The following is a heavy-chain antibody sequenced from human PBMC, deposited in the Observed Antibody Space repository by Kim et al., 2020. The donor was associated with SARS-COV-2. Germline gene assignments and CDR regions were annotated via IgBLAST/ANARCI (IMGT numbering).Heavy chain of an antibody. Sequence: GGSLRLSCAASGFTFTNAWMSWVRQAPGKGLEWVGRIKSKNYGATTDYAAPVEGRFTISRDDRKNTLYLQLNSLKTEDTAIYYCSTEPRGYCYSDTCYDYFDYWGQGSLVTVSS. CDR3: STEPRGYCYSDTCYDYFDY. CDR1: GFTFTNAW. D-gene: IGHD2-2*01. J-gene: IGHJ4*02. CDR2: IKSKNYGATT. V-gene: IGHV3-15*01.